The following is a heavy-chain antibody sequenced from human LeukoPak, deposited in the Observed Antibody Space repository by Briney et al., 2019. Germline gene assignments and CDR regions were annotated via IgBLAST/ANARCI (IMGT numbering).Heavy chain of an antibody. V-gene: IGHV3-7*01. J-gene: IGHJ4*02. D-gene: IGHD3-16*01. CDR1: GFTFSDSY. Sequence: GGSLRLSCAASGFTFSDSYMTWVRQAPGKGLEWVANIKQDGSETYYVDSVKGRFTISRDNAENSVYLQMNSLRAEDAAVYYCVRDAQRLRDYWGQGTLVTVSS. CDR3: VRDAQRLRDY. CDR2: IKQDGSET.